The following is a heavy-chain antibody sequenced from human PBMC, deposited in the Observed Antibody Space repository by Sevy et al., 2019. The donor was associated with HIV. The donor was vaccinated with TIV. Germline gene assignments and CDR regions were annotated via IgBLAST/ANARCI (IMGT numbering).Heavy chain of an antibody. CDR2: ISGSGGST. D-gene: IGHD3-22*01. J-gene: IGHJ3*02. V-gene: IGHV3-23*01. Sequence: GGSLRLSCAASGFTFSSYAMSWVRQAPGKGLEWVSAISGSGGSTYYAASVKGRFTIFRDNSENTLYLQMNSLRAEDTAVYYCAKYYYESSGHTGDAFDIWGQGTMVTVSS. CDR3: AKYYYESSGHTGDAFDI. CDR1: GFTFSSYA.